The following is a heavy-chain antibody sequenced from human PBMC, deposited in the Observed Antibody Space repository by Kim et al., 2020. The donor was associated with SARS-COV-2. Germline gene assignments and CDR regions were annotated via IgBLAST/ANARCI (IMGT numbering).Heavy chain of an antibody. Sequence: ASVKVSCKASGYTFTSYGISWVRQAPGQGLEWMGWISAYNGNTNYAQKLQGRVTMTTDTSTSTAYMELRSLRSDDTAVYYCARDWGYGYPAPYYYYYGMDVWGQGTTVTVSS. CDR1: GYTFTSYG. CDR3: ARDWGYGYPAPYYYYYGMDV. CDR2: ISAYNGNT. V-gene: IGHV1-18*01. J-gene: IGHJ6*02. D-gene: IGHD2-2*03.